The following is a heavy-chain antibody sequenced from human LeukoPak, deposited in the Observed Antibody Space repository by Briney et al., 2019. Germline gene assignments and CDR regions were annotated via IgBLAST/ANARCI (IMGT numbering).Heavy chain of an antibody. V-gene: IGHV4-59*01. J-gene: IGHJ3*02. Sequence: SETLSLTCTVSGGSISSYYWSWIRQPPWKGLEWIGYIYYSGSTNYNPSLKSRVTISVDTSKNQFSLKLSSVTAADTAVYYCARVFDYGDYPDAFNIWGQGTMVTVSS. CDR1: GGSISSYY. CDR2: IYYSGST. D-gene: IGHD4-17*01. CDR3: ARVFDYGDYPDAFNI.